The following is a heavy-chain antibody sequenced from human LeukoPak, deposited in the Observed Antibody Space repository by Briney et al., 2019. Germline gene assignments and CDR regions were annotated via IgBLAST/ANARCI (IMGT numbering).Heavy chain of an antibody. Sequence: GGSLRLSWAASGFTFSSYAMSWVRQAPGKGLEWVSAISGSGGSTYYADSVKGRFTTSRDNSKNTLYLQMNSLRAEDTAVYYCAKAGGYNWNYYFDYWGQGTLVTVSS. CDR2: ISGSGGST. J-gene: IGHJ4*02. CDR1: GFTFSSYA. D-gene: IGHD1-7*01. V-gene: IGHV3-23*01. CDR3: AKAGGYNWNYYFDY.